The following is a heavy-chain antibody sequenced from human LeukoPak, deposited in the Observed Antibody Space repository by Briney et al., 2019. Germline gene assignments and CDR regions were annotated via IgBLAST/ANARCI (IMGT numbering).Heavy chain of an antibody. J-gene: IGHJ4*02. Sequence: RRSLRLSCAASGFTFSSYAMHWVRQAPGKGLEWVAVISYDGSNKYYADSVKGRFTIYRDNSKNALYLQMNSLRAEDTAVYYCARASIVVVTAILSFDYWGQGTLVTVSS. CDR1: GFTFSSYA. D-gene: IGHD2-21*02. CDR2: ISYDGSNK. V-gene: IGHV3-30-3*01. CDR3: ARASIVVVTAILSFDY.